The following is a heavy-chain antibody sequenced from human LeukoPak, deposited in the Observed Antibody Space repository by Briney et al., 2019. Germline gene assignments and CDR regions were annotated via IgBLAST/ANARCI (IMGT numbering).Heavy chain of an antibody. CDR1: GVSVSSGSYY. Sequence: SETLSLTCTVSGVSVSSGSYYWSWIRQPPGKGLEWIGWAHNDGRPNNNPSLKSRTTVSLDTSKNQFSLNLKSVAAADSAIYFCARQQIRGGIFGDFGCWGPGSLVTVSS. J-gene: IGHJ4*02. CDR2: AHNDGRP. CDR3: ARQQIRGGIFGDFGC. V-gene: IGHV4-61*01. D-gene: IGHD3-10*01.